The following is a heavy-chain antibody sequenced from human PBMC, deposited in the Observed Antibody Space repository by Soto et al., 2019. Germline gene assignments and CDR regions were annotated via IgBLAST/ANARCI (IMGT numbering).Heavy chain of an antibody. CDR1: GYTFTSYD. CDR2: MNPNSGNT. CDR3: ARAHYYDGSGYYPNFDY. D-gene: IGHD3-22*01. Sequence: GASVKVSCKASGYTFTSYDINWVRQATGQGLEWMGWMNPNSGNTGYAQKFQGRVTMTRNTSISTAYMELSSLRSEDTAVYYCARAHYYDGSGYYPNFDYWGQGTLVTVSS. V-gene: IGHV1-8*01. J-gene: IGHJ4*02.